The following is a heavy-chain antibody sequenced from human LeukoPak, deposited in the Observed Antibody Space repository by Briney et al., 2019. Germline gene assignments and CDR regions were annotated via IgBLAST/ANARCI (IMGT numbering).Heavy chain of an antibody. J-gene: IGHJ6*02. Sequence: ASVKVSCKASGYTFTGHYLHWVRQAPGQRLEWMGWINPNSGGTNYAQKFQGRVTMTRDTSISTAYMELSRLRSDDTAVYYCARSTVVTHSPYYYYGMDVWGQGTTVTVSS. D-gene: IGHD4-23*01. CDR1: GYTFTGHY. CDR3: ARSTVVTHSPYYYYGMDV. V-gene: IGHV1-2*02. CDR2: INPNSGGT.